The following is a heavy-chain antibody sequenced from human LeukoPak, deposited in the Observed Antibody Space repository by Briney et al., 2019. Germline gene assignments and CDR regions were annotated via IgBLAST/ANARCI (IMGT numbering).Heavy chain of an antibody. CDR3: AKGGHSDIWYPYFDY. CDR2: IRFDGTIK. Sequence: GGSLRLSCAASGYTFSSYGMHWVRQAPGKGLEWVAFIRFDGTIKDYADSVKGRFTISRDNSKNTLYLQMNSLRAEDTAVYYCAKGGHSDIWYPYFDYWGQGTLVTVSS. CDR1: GYTFSSYG. D-gene: IGHD6-13*01. V-gene: IGHV3-30*02. J-gene: IGHJ4*02.